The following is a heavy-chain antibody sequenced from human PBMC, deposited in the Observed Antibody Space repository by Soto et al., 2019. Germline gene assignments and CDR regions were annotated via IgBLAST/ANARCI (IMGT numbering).Heavy chain of an antibody. V-gene: IGHV1-8*01. Sequence: ASVKVSCKASGYTFTSYDVNWVRQATGQGLEWMGWMNPNSGNTGYAQKFQGRVTMTRNTSIGTAYMELSSLRSEDTAVYYCARTYSSSSSYFYCYIDVWGKGTTVTVSS. CDR2: MNPNSGNT. CDR3: ARTYSSSSSYFYCYIDV. CDR1: GYTFTSYD. J-gene: IGHJ6*03. D-gene: IGHD6-6*01.